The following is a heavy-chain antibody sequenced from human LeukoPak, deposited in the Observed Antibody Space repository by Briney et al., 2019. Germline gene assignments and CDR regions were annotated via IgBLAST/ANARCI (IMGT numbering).Heavy chain of an antibody. J-gene: IGHJ6*02. V-gene: IGHV4-30-4*01. Sequence: SETLSLTCTVSGDSVNSADYYWSWIRQSPGKGLEWMGNIYYRGTTDYKPSLKSRITISLDTSRNQFSLRVRSVTAADTAVYYCAREGITIFGQNYYYGVDVWGQGTTVIVSS. CDR2: IYYRGTT. CDR3: AREGITIFGQNYYYGVDV. CDR1: GDSVNSADYY. D-gene: IGHD3-3*01.